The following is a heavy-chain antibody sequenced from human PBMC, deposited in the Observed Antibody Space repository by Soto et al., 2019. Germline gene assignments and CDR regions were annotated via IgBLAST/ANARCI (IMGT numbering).Heavy chain of an antibody. CDR2: ISGDNGDT. CDR3: VSGPSLAYVQH. V-gene: IGHV1-18*01. D-gene: IGHD3-3*02. J-gene: IGHJ1*01. CDR1: GYTFTNYG. Sequence: QVQLVQSGAEVKKPGASVKVSCKASGYTFTNYGTSWVRQAPGQGLEYMGWISGDNGDTHYAQKVQGRVTMTTDTSTHTAYTELRSLRPDDTAAYYCVSGPSLAYVQHWGQATLLTVPS.